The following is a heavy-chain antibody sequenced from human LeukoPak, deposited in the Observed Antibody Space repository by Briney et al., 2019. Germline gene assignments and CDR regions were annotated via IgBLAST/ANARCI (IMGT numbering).Heavy chain of an antibody. J-gene: IGHJ6*02. CDR3: ARGYSSSSDYYYGMDV. V-gene: IGHV4-59*01. CDR2: IYYSGST. D-gene: IGHD6-6*01. CDR1: GGSISSYY. Sequence: SETLSLTCTVSGGSISSYYWSWIRQPPGKGLEWIGYIYYSGSTNYNPSLKSRVTISVDMSKNQFSLKLSSVTAADTAVYYCARGYSSSSDYYYGMDVWGQGTTVTVSS.